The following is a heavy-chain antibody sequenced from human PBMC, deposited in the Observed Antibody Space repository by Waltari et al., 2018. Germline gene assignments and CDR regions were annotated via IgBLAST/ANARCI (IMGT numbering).Heavy chain of an antibody. CDR1: GYSFTSYW. Sequence: EVQLVQSGAEVKKPGESLKISCKGSGYSFTSYWIGWVRPMPGKGLGWMGIIYPGDSGTRYSPSFQGQVTNSADKSISTAYLQWGSLKASDTAMYYCARRGVVPAEDDAFDIWGQGTMVTVSS. CDR3: ARRGVVPAEDDAFDI. V-gene: IGHV5-51*01. CDR2: IYPGDSGT. D-gene: IGHD2-2*01. J-gene: IGHJ3*02.